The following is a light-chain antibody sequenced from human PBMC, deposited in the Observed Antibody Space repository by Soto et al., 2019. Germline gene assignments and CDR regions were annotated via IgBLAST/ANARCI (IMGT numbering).Light chain of an antibody. CDR2: DAY. J-gene: IGKJ1*01. Sequence: EIVLTQSPATLSLSPGERATLSCRASQSVSNYLAWYQPRPGQAPRLLIYDAYNTATDIPARVSGSGSGTDFTLTISSVESEDFAVYSCQQRSNWPRTCGQGKEVEIK. CDR3: QQRSNWPRT. CDR1: QSVSNY. V-gene: IGKV3-11*01.